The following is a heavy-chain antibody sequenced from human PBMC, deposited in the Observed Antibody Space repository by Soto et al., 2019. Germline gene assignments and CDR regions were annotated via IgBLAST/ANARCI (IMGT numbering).Heavy chain of an antibody. CDR3: AREGGDLNWFDP. Sequence: EVQLVESGGGLVQPGGSLRLSCAASGFTFSSYSMNWVRQAPGKGLEWVSYISSSSSTIYYADSVKGRFTIYRDKAKNSRYLQMNSLRAEDTAVYCCAREGGDLNWFDPWGQGTLVTVSS. J-gene: IGHJ5*02. CDR1: GFTFSSYS. CDR2: ISSSSSTI. D-gene: IGHD4-17*01. V-gene: IGHV3-48*01.